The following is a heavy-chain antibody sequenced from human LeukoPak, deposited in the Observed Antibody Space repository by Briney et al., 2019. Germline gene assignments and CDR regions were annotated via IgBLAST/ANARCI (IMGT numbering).Heavy chain of an antibody. CDR2: MNPNSGNT. Sequence: ASVKVSCKASGYTFTSYDINWVRQATGPGHKLMRWMNPNSGNTGYAQKFQGRVTMTRNTSISTAYMELSSLRSEDTAVYYCARVGVKYYYYYGMDVWGQGTTVTVSS. CDR3: ARVGVKYYYYYGMDV. D-gene: IGHD3-10*01. J-gene: IGHJ6*02. V-gene: IGHV1-8*01. CDR1: GYTFTSYD.